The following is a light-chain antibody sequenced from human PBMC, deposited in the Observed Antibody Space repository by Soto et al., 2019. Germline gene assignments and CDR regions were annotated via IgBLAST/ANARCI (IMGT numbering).Light chain of an antibody. CDR3: CSYAGTYTLV. V-gene: IGLV2-11*01. J-gene: IGLJ2*01. CDR1: STEVGGYNY. CDR2: DVS. Sequence: QSALTQPRSVSGSPGQSVTISCTGTSTEVGGYNYVSWYQQYPGKAPKLMISDVSERPSGVPDRFSGSKSGNTASLTISGLQAEDEADYYCCSYAGTYTLVFGGGTKLTVL.